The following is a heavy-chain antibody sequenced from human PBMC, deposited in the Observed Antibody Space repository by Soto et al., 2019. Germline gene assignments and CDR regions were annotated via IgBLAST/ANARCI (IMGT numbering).Heavy chain of an antibody. CDR2: TYHSGTT. D-gene: IGHD6-19*01. Sequence: QVQLRESGPGLVRPSGTLSLTCAVYGDSINTSHWWSWVRQTPGKGLEWIGETYHSGTTNYNPSLTSRVTISMDKSKNLFSLKLNSVTAADTALYFCARQTNSSPARGPNWFDPWGQGALVTVSS. CDR3: ARQTNSSPARGPNWFDP. CDR1: GDSINTSHW. V-gene: IGHV4-4*02. J-gene: IGHJ5*02.